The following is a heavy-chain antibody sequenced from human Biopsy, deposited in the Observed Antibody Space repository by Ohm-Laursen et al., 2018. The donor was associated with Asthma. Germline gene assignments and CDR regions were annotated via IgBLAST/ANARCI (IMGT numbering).Heavy chain of an antibody. CDR1: VLTFSSYG. Sequence: SLRLSCAASVLTFSSYGMVWVRLAPGKGLEWVALISNDGANKFYADSVQGRFTISRDNSRNTLYLQMHSLKIEDTAVYFCARQVKSTVFGVSYKKFDFWGQGTLVAVSS. V-gene: IGHV3-30*03. J-gene: IGHJ4*02. CDR2: ISNDGANK. CDR3: ARQVKSTVFGVSYKKFDF. D-gene: IGHD3-3*01.